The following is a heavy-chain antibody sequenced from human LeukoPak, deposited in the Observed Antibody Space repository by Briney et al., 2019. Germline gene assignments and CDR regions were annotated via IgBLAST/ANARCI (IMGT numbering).Heavy chain of an antibody. Sequence: GASVKVSCKASGYTFTRYGISWVRQAPGQGLEWMGSISAYNGNTNYAQKLQGRVTMTTDTSTSTEYMELGRLTTEDTAVYHFSREETTGTMGAFDIWGQGTLVTVSS. V-gene: IGHV1-18*01. CDR2: ISAYNGNT. J-gene: IGHJ3*02. CDR1: GYTFTRYG. D-gene: IGHD1-1*01. CDR3: SREETTGTMGAFDI.